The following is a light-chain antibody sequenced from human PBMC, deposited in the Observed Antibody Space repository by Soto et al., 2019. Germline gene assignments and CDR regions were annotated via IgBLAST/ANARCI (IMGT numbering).Light chain of an antibody. CDR1: QSVSNNY. Sequence: EIVLTQSPGTLSLSPWERATLSCRASQSVSNNYLAWYQQKPGQAPRLLIYGASNRATGIPDRFSGSGSETDFTLTISSLEPEDSAVYYCQQRSNWPSLTFGGGTKVDIK. J-gene: IGKJ4*01. CDR2: GAS. V-gene: IGKV3D-20*02. CDR3: QQRSNWPSLT.